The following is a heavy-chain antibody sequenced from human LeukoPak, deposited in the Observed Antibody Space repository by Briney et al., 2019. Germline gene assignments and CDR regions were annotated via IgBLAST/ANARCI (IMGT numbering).Heavy chain of an antibody. CDR1: GGSISSRSHY. CDR3: ARIYGTTHVDY. CDR2: MYYRGST. V-gene: IGHV4-39*01. D-gene: IGHD3-10*01. J-gene: IGHJ4*02. Sequence: SETLSLTCTVSGGSISSRSHYWGWIRQPPGKGLEWIGSMYYRGSTYYNASLKSRVTMSVDTPKNQFSLKLTSVTAADTAVYYCARIYGTTHVDYWGQGTLVTVSS.